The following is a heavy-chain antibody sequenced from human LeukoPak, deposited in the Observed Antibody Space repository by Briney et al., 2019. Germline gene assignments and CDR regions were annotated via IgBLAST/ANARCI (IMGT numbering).Heavy chain of an antibody. D-gene: IGHD2-15*01. V-gene: IGHV3-30*02. CDR1: GFTFSSYG. J-gene: IGHJ4*02. CDR2: IRYDGSNK. Sequence: GGSLRLSCAASGFTFSSYGMLWVRQAPGKGLEWVAFIRYDGSNKYYADSVKGRFTISRDNSKNTLYLQMNSLRAEDTAVYYCAKDRVVVVAATVFDYWGQGTLVTVSS. CDR3: AKDRVVVVAATVFDY.